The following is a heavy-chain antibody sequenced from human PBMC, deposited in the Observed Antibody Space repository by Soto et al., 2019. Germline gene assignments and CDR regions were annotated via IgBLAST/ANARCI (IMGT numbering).Heavy chain of an antibody. J-gene: IGHJ6*02. D-gene: IGHD6-19*01. Sequence: EVQLVESGGGLVQPGGSLRLSCAASGFTFSSYWMHWVRQAPGKGLVWVSRINSDGSSTSYADSVKGRFTISRDNAKNTLYLQMNILRAEDTAVYYCARMWAVAGLYYYYGMDVWGQGTTVTVSS. CDR1: GFTFSSYW. CDR3: ARMWAVAGLYYYYGMDV. CDR2: INSDGSST. V-gene: IGHV3-74*01.